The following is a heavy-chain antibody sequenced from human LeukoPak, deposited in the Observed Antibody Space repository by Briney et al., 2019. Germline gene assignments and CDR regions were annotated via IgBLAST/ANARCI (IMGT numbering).Heavy chain of an antibody. CDR3: AKGRAVEVVAAFNY. J-gene: IGHJ4*02. V-gene: IGHV3-23*01. CDR2: ISGSGAST. CDR1: GFTFSSYA. D-gene: IGHD2-15*01. Sequence: GVSLRLSCAASGFTFSSYAMSWVRQAPGKGLEWVSAISGSGASTYYADSVKGRFTISRDNSKNTLYLQMNSLRAEDTAVYYCAKGRAVEVVAAFNYWGQGTVVTVSS.